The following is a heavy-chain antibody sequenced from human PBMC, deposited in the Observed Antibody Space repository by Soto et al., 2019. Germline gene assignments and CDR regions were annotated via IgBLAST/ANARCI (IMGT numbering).Heavy chain of an antibody. V-gene: IGHV3-23*01. CDR2: ISGSGGST. D-gene: IGHD2-2*03. CDR1: GFTFSTYA. Sequence: GGSLRLSCAASGFTFSTYAMSWVRQAPGKGLEWVSAISGSGGSTYYPDSVKGRFTISRDNSKNTLYLQMNSLRAEDTAVYYCAKVDSNTFRVYGMGGWGQGTTVTVSS. J-gene: IGHJ6*02. CDR3: AKVDSNTFRVYGMGG.